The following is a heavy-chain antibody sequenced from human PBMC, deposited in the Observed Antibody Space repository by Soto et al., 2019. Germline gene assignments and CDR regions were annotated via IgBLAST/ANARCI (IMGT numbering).Heavy chain of an antibody. CDR3: ARGLVVYDILTGYYDY. V-gene: IGHV1-18*01. J-gene: IGHJ4*02. D-gene: IGHD3-9*01. CDR2: ISAYNGNT. CDR1: GYTFTSYG. Sequence: ASVKVSCKAAGYTFTSYGISWGRQAPGQGLEWMGWISAYNGNTNYAQKLQGRVTMTTDTSTSTAYMELRSLRSDDTAVYYCARGLVVYDILTGYYDYWGQGTLVTVSS.